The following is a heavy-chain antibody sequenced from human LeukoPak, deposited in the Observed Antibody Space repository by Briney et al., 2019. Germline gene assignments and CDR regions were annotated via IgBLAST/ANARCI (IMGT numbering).Heavy chain of an antibody. D-gene: IGHD6-25*01. V-gene: IGHV3-7*03. J-gene: IGHJ4*01. CDR1: GFTFRNAW. CDR2: IKEDGSQK. CDR3: ARDSGWNAFDY. Sequence: GGSLRISCAASGFTFRNAWMAWVRQAPGKGLEWVANIKEDGSQKNYIDSVKGRFTISRDNTKKSLFLQMNNLRVEDTAVYYCARDSGWNAFDYWGQGTLVTVSS.